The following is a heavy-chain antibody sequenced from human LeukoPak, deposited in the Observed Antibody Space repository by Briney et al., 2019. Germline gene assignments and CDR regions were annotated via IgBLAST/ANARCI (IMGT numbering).Heavy chain of an antibody. CDR1: GGSFSCYY. CDR3: ARRRQYDSSLFWNFDL. D-gene: IGHD6-6*01. V-gene: IGHV4-34*01. J-gene: IGHJ2*01. CDR2: INHSGST. Sequence: PSETLSLTCAVYGGSFSCYYWSWIRQSPGKGLEWIGEINHSGSTNYNPSLKSRVTISVDTSKNQFSLQLSSVTAADTAVYYCARRRQYDSSLFWNFDLWGRGTLVTISS.